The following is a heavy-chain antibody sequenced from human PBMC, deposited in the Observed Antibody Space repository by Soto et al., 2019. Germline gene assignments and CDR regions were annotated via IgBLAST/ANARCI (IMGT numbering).Heavy chain of an antibody. CDR2: ISYDGSNK. J-gene: IGHJ4*02. Sequence: QVQLVESGGGVVQPGRSLRLSCAASGFTFSSYAMHWVRQAPGKGLEWVAVISYDGSNKYYADSVKGRFTISRDNSKNTRYLQMNSLRAEDTAVYYCARDLEYSSSSSDYWGQGTLVTVSS. CDR3: ARDLEYSSSSSDY. CDR1: GFTFSSYA. V-gene: IGHV3-30-3*01. D-gene: IGHD6-6*01.